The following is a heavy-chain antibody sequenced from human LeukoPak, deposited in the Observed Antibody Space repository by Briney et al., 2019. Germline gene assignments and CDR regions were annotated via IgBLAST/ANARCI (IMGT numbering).Heavy chain of an antibody. CDR2: IKQDGSEK. J-gene: IGHJ3*02. Sequence: GGSLRLSCAASGFTFSSYWMSWVRQAPGKGLEWVANIKQDGSEKYYVDSVKGRFTISRDNAKNSLYLQMNSLRAEDTAVYYCARRFVGYDSSWGASDIWGQGTMVTVSS. CDR1: GFTFSSYW. D-gene: IGHD6-13*01. V-gene: IGHV3-7*03. CDR3: ARRFVGYDSSWGASDI.